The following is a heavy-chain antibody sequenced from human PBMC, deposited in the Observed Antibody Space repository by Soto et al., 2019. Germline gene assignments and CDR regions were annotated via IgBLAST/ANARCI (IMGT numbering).Heavy chain of an antibody. J-gene: IGHJ4*02. CDR3: ARDNQAAAEDYFDY. Sequence: SETLSLTCTVSGGSISSYYWSWIRQPPGKGLEWIGYIYYSGSTNYNPSLKSRVTISVDTSKNQFSLKLSSVTAADTAVYYCARDNQAAAEDYFDYWGQGTLVSVSS. V-gene: IGHV4-59*01. CDR1: GGSISSYY. CDR2: IYYSGST. D-gene: IGHD6-25*01.